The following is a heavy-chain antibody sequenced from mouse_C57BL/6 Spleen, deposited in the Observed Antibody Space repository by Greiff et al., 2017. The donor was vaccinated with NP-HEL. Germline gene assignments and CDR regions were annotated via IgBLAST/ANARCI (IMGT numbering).Heavy chain of an antibody. CDR3: ARQGAYYSNYLYAMDD. D-gene: IGHD2-5*01. V-gene: IGHV5-6*01. CDR1: GFTFSSYG. Sequence: DVLLVESGGDLVKPGGSLKLSCAASGFTFSSYGMSWVRQTPDKRLEWVATISSGGSYTYYPDSVKGRFTISRDNAKNTLYLQMSSLKSEDTAMYYCARQGAYYSNYLYAMDDWGQGTSVTVSS. J-gene: IGHJ4*01. CDR2: ISSGGSYT.